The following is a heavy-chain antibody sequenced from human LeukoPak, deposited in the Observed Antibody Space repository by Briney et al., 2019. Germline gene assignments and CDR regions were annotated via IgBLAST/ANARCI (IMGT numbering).Heavy chain of an antibody. J-gene: IGHJ6*03. CDR2: IIPIFGTA. CDR1: GGTFSSYA. D-gene: IGHD1-7*01. Sequence: ASVKVSCKASGGTFSSYAISWVRQAPGQGLEWMGGIIPIFGTANYAQKFQGRVTITTDESTSTAYMELSSLRSEDTAVYYCSRGLELPIYYMDVWGKGTTVTVSS. CDR3: SRGLELPIYYMDV. V-gene: IGHV1-69*05.